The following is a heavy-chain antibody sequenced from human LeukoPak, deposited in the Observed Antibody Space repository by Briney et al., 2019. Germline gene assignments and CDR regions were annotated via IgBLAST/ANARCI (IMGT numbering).Heavy chain of an antibody. D-gene: IGHD3-22*01. J-gene: IGHJ4*02. CDR2: ISGSGGST. CDR1: GFTFSSYW. CDR3: AKEIYYYDSSGYSS. Sequence: GGSLRLFCVASGFTFSSYWMNWVRQAPGKGLEWVSAISGSGGSTYYADSVKGRFTISRDNSKNTLYLQMNSLRAEDTAVYYCAKEIYYYDSSGYSSWGQGTLVTVSS. V-gene: IGHV3-23*01.